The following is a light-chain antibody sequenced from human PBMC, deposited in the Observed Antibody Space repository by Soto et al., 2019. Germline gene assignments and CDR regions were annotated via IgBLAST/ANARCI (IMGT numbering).Light chain of an antibody. CDR1: QNIRIY. CDR2: GAS. V-gene: IGKV1-16*01. Sequence: DIQMTQSPSSLSASVVDRVTITCRASQNIRIYLNWFQPTPGKAPNLLIYGASNLQSGVPSRFSGSGSGTEFTLTISSLQPDDFATYYCQQYNSYSCGQGTKGDIK. CDR3: QQYNSYS. J-gene: IGKJ1*01.